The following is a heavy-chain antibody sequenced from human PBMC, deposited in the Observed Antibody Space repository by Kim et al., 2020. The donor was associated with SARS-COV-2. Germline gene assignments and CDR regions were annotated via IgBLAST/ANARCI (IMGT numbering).Heavy chain of an antibody. D-gene: IGHD3-16*01. Sequence: GGSLRLSCAASGFTFSSYGMHWVHQAPGKGLEWVAVISYDGSNKYYADSVKGRFTISRDNSKNTLYLQMNSLRAEDTAVYYCARGALFAPAPPCVAWDQRTMVTVSS. J-gene: IGHJ5*02. CDR2: ISYDGSNK. CDR3: ARGALFAPAPPCVA. V-gene: IGHV3-33*05. CDR1: GFTFSSYG.